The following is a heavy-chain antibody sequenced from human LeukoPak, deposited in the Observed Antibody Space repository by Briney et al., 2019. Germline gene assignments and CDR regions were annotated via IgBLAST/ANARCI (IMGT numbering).Heavy chain of an antibody. Sequence: GGSLRLSCAASGFTFSSYGMHWVRQAPGKGLEWVAVISYDGSNKYYADSVKGRFTISRDNSKNTLYLQMNSLRAEDTAVYYCAKDQFRAAGHPRALFDYWGQGTLVTVSS. D-gene: IGHD6-13*01. J-gene: IGHJ4*02. V-gene: IGHV3-30*18. CDR3: AKDQFRAAGHPRALFDY. CDR1: GFTFSSYG. CDR2: ISYDGSNK.